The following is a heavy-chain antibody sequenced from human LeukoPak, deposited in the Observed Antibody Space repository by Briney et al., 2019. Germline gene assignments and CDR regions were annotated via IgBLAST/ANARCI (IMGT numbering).Heavy chain of an antibody. CDR2: ISYSGSS. V-gene: IGHV4-30-4*07. CDR1: GDSISSGAYS. J-gene: IGHJ6*03. CDR3: AREDSGSYYNYYYFYMDV. D-gene: IGHD3-10*01. Sequence: SQTLSLTCAVSGDSISSGAYSWSWIRQPPGKGLEWIGNISYSGSSYYNPSLKSRVTISIDTAKNQFSLKLSSVAAADTAVYYCAREDSGSYYNYYYFYMDVWGKGTTVTISS.